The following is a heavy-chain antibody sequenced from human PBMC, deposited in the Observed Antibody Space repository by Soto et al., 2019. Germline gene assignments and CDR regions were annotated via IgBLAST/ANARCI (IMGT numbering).Heavy chain of an antibody. Sequence: PSETLSLTCTVSGASISNYYWSWIRQPAGKGLECLGRIYVSGTTTYNPSLRSRVTMSVDTSKNQFSLNLNSVTAADTAVYYCARESRSELGTVEYWGQGTLVTVSS. D-gene: IGHD1-1*01. V-gene: IGHV4-4*07. CDR1: GASISNYY. J-gene: IGHJ4*02. CDR3: ARESRSELGTVEY. CDR2: IYVSGTT.